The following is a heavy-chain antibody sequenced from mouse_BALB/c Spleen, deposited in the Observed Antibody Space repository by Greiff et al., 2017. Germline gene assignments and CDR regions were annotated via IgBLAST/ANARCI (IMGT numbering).Heavy chain of an antibody. CDR2: IWAGGST. CDR3: ARVNYGSSWYFDY. Sequence: QVQLKESGPGLVAPSQSLSITCTVSGFSLTSYGVHWVRQPPGKGLEWLGVIWAGGSTNYNSALMSRLSISKDNSKSQVFLKMNSLQTDDTAMYYCARVNYGSSWYFDYWGQGTTLTVSS. V-gene: IGHV2-9*02. J-gene: IGHJ2*01. D-gene: IGHD1-1*01. CDR1: GFSLTSYG.